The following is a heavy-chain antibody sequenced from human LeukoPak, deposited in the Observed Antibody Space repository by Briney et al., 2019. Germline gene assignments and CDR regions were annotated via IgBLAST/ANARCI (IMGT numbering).Heavy chain of an antibody. V-gene: IGHV4-4*09. D-gene: IGHD3-10*01. CDR1: GGSISSYY. Sequence: SETLSLTCTVSGGSISSYYCSWIRQPPGKGLEWIGYIYTSGSTNYNPSLKSRVTISVDTSKNQFSLKLSSVTAADTAVYYCARLSVYYQALDVWGKGTTVTVSS. CDR2: IYTSGST. CDR3: ARLSVYYQALDV. J-gene: IGHJ6*04.